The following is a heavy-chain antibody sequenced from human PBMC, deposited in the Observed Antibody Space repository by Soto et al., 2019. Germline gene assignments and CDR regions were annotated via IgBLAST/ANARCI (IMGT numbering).Heavy chain of an antibody. CDR1: GGSISSGGYD. D-gene: IGHD4-17*01. J-gene: IGHJ5*02. V-gene: IGHV4-31*03. CDR3: ARVGSTYGDYVGFWFDP. Sequence: QVQLQESGPGLVKPSQTLSLTCTVSGGSISSGGYDWSWIRQHPGKGLEWIGYIYYSGSTYYNPSLKSRVTISVDTSKNQFSLKLSSVTAADTAVYYCARVGSTYGDYVGFWFDPWGQGTLVTVSS. CDR2: IYYSGST.